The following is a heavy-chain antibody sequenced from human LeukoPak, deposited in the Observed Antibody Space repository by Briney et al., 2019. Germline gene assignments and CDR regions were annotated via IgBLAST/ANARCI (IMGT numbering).Heavy chain of an antibody. Sequence: PSETLSLTCALSVYSVGRAYYWVWVRPPPGKGLEWLGTISHNGNGYYNPSLKSRLTMSVDTSKNQFSLNLNSVTAADTAVYFCARDPNWDSWFDHWGQGALVTVSS. V-gene: IGHV4-38-2*01. CDR3: ARDPNWDSWFDH. J-gene: IGHJ5*02. CDR1: VYSVGRAYY. D-gene: IGHD3-16*01. CDR2: ISHNGNG.